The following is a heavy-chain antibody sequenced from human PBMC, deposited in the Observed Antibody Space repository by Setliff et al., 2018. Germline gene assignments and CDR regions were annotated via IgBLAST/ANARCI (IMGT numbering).Heavy chain of an antibody. D-gene: IGHD5-12*01. V-gene: IGHV1-69*05. J-gene: IGHJ6*03. CDR3: AREGVDIRSSTDYRYYVDV. CDR1: GAPLSSLG. Sequence: SVKVSCKASGAPLSSLGISWVRQAPGQGLDWTGGIVPMFGTTKYAQNFQGRVTITTDESTSTAYMELSSLRTEDTAVYYCAREGVDIRSSTDYRYYVDVWGKGTTVTVSS. CDR2: IVPMFGTT.